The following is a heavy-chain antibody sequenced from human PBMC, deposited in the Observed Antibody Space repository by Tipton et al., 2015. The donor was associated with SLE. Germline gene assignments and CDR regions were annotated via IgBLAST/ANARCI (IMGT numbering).Heavy chain of an antibody. CDR3: ARRGLRFLEWLPFDY. CDR1: GGSISSSSYY. CDR2: IYYSGST. Sequence: TLSLTCTVSGGSISSSSYYWGWIRPPPGKGLEWIGSIYYSGSTYYNPSLKSRVTISVDTSKNQFSLKLSSVTAADTAVYYCARRGLRFLEWLPFDYWGQGTLVTVSS. J-gene: IGHJ4*02. V-gene: IGHV4-39*07. D-gene: IGHD3-3*01.